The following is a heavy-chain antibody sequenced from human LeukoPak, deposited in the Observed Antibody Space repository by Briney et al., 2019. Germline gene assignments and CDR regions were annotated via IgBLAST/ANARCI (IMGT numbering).Heavy chain of an antibody. Sequence: GGSLRLSCAASGFAFSTYSMNWVRQPPGKGLEWVSSTSSSGSYTHYSDSVKGRFTISRDNAKNSVYLQMNSLRAEDTAVYYCAGRGCTNGLCHFDYWGQGTLVTVSS. CDR3: AGRGCTNGLCHFDY. CDR2: TSSSGSYT. V-gene: IGHV3-21*01. CDR1: GFAFSTYS. D-gene: IGHD2-8*01. J-gene: IGHJ4*02.